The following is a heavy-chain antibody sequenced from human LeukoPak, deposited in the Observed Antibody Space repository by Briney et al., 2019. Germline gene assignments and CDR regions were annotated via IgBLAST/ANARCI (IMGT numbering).Heavy chain of an antibody. D-gene: IGHD3-9*01. CDR3: AKEFKNYNILFLDY. Sequence: GGSLRLSCAASGFMFSSQAMSWVRQAPGKGLEWVSGISGSGIKTDYADSVKGRFTISRDNSKNTVYLDIKSLRVEDTAVYYCAKEFKNYNILFLDYWGQGIRVTVSS. CDR1: GFMFSSQA. CDR2: ISGSGIKT. V-gene: IGHV3-23*01. J-gene: IGHJ4*02.